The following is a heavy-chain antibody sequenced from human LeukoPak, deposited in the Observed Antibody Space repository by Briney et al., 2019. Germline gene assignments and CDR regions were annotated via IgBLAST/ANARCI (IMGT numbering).Heavy chain of an antibody. CDR1: GYSISSGYY. D-gene: IGHD3-10*01. V-gene: IGHV4-38-2*02. Sequence: PSETLSLTCTVSGYSISSGYYWGWIRQPPGKGLEWIGSIYHSGSTNYNPSLKSRVTISVDTSKNQFSLKLSSVTAADTAVYYCASSRLGRVRGVIMGYFDYWGQGTLVTVSS. J-gene: IGHJ4*02. CDR2: IYHSGST. CDR3: ASSRLGRVRGVIMGYFDY.